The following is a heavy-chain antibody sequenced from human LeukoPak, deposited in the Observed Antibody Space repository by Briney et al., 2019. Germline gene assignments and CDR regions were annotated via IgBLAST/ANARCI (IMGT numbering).Heavy chain of an antibody. Sequence: HGESLKISCAASGFTFSSYAMHWVRQAPGKGLEWVAVISYDGSNKYYADSVKGRFTISRDNSKNTLYLQMNSLRAEDTAVYYCARAGTGVLWFGEPYWGQGTLVTVSS. CDR3: ARAGTGVLWFGEPY. CDR1: GFTFSSYA. V-gene: IGHV3-30-3*01. J-gene: IGHJ4*02. D-gene: IGHD3-10*01. CDR2: ISYDGSNK.